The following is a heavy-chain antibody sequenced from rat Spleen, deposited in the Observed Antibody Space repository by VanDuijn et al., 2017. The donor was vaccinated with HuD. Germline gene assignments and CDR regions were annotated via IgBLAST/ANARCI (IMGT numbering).Heavy chain of an antibody. CDR1: GFTFSNYG. Sequence: EVQLVESGGGLVQPGRSLKLSCAASGFTFSNYGMAWVRQAPGKGLEWVASITNTGGNLYYPDSMKGRFTISRDNAQNTLYLQMNSLRSEDTATYYCTRENYYSGDYWGQGTLVTVSS. CDR2: ITNTGGNL. J-gene: IGHJ3*01. CDR3: TRENYYSGDY. V-gene: IGHV5-31*01. D-gene: IGHD1-1*01.